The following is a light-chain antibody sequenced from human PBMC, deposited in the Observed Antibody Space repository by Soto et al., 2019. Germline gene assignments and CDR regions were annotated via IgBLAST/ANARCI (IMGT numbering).Light chain of an antibody. J-gene: IGKJ1*01. Sequence: EIVMTQSPLSLPVTPGEPASISCRSSQSLLHKNGNNYFNWYLQKPGQSPQHLIYLGSKRASGGPEQFRWSGIGKNFTLKISRVEAEDVGVYYCMQALQIPWTFGQGTRV. V-gene: IGKV2-28*01. CDR3: MQALQIPWT. CDR2: LGS. CDR1: QSLLHKNGNNY.